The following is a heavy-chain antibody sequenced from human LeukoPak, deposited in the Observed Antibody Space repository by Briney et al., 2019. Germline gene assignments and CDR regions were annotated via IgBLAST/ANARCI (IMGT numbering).Heavy chain of an antibody. Sequence: GGSLRLSCAASGFTFSSYGMHWVRQAPGKGLEWVAIIWYDASNKWYGESVKGRFTISRDNSKNTLYLQINSLRAEDTAVYYCARGNAGTTDYWGQGTQVTVSS. CDR2: IWYDASNK. D-gene: IGHD1-7*01. J-gene: IGHJ4*02. CDR1: GFTFSSYG. V-gene: IGHV3-33*03. CDR3: ARGNAGTTDY.